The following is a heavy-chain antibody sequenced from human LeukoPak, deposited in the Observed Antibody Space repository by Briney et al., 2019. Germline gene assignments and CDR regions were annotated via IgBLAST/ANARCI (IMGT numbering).Heavy chain of an antibody. J-gene: IGHJ4*02. CDR3: ARQQGLQNLNFDY. CDR1: GYTFTSYY. Sequence: ASVKVSCKASGYTFTSYYIHWVRQAPGQGLEWMGIINPIGGTTDYAQKFQGRVTMTRDTSTSTVYMELSSLRSEDTAVYYCARQQGLQNLNFDYWGQGTLVTVSS. V-gene: IGHV1-46*01. D-gene: IGHD4-11*01. CDR2: INPIGGTT.